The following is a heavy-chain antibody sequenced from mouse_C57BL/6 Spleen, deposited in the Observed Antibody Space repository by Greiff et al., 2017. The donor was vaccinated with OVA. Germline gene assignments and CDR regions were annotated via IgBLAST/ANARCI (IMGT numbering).Heavy chain of an antibody. CDR1: GFTFSSYA. D-gene: IGHD2-3*01. V-gene: IGHV5-9-1*02. CDR3: TRDNDGYYFDY. Sequence: EVMLVESGEGLVKPGGSLKLSCAASGFTFSSYAMSWVRQTPEKRLEWVAYISSGGDYIYYADTVKGRFTISRDNARNTLYLQRSSLKSEDTAMYYCTRDNDGYYFDYWGQGTTLTVSS. CDR2: ISSGGDYI. J-gene: IGHJ2*01.